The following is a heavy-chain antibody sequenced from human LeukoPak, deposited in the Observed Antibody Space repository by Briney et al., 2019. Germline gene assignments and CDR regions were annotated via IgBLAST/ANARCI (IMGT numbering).Heavy chain of an antibody. V-gene: IGHV4-34*01. CDR1: GGSFSGYY. CDR2: INHSGST. D-gene: IGHD3-10*01. J-gene: IGHJ4*02. CDR3: ARATYYYGSRGLGY. Sequence: PSETLSLTCAVYGGSFSGYYWSWLRQPPGKGLEWIGEINHSGSTNYNPSLKSRVTISVDTSKNQFSLKLSSVTAADTAVYYCARATYYYGSRGLGYWGQGTLVTVSS.